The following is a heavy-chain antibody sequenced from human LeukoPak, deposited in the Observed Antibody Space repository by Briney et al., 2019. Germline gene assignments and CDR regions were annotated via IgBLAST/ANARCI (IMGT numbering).Heavy chain of an antibody. CDR3: ARLTGYSSESWFDP. D-gene: IGHD3-9*01. V-gene: IGHV4-59*01. J-gene: IGHJ5*02. Sequence: PSETLSLACTVSGGSITSYYWTWIRQPPGKGLEWIGSIYYSGSTNYNPSLKSRVTISVDTSKNQFSLKLSSVTAADTAVYYCARLTGYSSESWFDPRGQGTLVTVSS. CDR1: GGSITSYY. CDR2: IYYSGST.